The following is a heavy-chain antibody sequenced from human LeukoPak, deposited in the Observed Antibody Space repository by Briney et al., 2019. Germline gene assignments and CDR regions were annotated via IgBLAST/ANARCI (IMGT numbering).Heavy chain of an antibody. V-gene: IGHV3-33*06. D-gene: IGHD1-26*01. Sequence: GRSLRLSCAASGFTFSSYGMHWVRQAPGKGLEWVAVIWYDGSNKYYADSVKGRFTISRDNSKNTLYLQMNSLRAEDTAVYYCAKQGVGARDAFDIWGQGTMVTVSS. J-gene: IGHJ3*02. CDR2: IWYDGSNK. CDR3: AKQGVGARDAFDI. CDR1: GFTFSSYG.